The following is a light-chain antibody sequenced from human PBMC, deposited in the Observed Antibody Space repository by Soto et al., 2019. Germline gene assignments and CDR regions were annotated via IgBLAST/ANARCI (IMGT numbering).Light chain of an antibody. CDR2: GVN. CDR3: SSYTSNSTLV. J-gene: IGLJ2*01. V-gene: IGLV2-14*01. Sequence: QSVLTQPASVSGSPGQSITISCTGTRSDVGGYKYVSWYQHHPGKAPKLVMYGVNDRPSGVSNRFSGGKSGNTASLTISGLQVEDEGDYYCSSYTSNSTLVFGGGTQLTVL. CDR1: RSDVGGYKY.